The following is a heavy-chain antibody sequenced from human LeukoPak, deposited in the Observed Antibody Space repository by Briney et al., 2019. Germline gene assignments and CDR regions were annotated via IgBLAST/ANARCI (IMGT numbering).Heavy chain of an antibody. Sequence: PGGSLRLSCAASGFTFSSYGMSWVRQAPGKGLDWVSAISGSGGSTYYADSVKGRFIISRDNSKNTLYLQMNSLRAEDTAVYYCAKDPGGIQLWLRGSYMDVWGKGTTVTISS. J-gene: IGHJ6*03. D-gene: IGHD5-18*01. CDR2: ISGSGGST. CDR1: GFTFSSYG. CDR3: AKDPGGIQLWLRGSYMDV. V-gene: IGHV3-23*01.